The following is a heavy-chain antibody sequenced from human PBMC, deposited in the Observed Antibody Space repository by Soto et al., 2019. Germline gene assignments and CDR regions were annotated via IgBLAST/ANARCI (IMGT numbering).Heavy chain of an antibody. D-gene: IGHD3-9*01. CDR3: ARDNYDILTGYYMAVFDY. CDR1: GGTFSSYA. Sequence: QVQLVQSGAEVKKPGSSVKVSCKASGGTFSSYAISWVRQAPGQGLEWMGGIIPIFGTANYAQKFQGRVTITADESKNTAYMELSSLRADVTAVYYCARDNYDILTGYYMAVFDYWGQGTLVTVSS. CDR2: IIPIFGTA. J-gene: IGHJ4*02. V-gene: IGHV1-69*12.